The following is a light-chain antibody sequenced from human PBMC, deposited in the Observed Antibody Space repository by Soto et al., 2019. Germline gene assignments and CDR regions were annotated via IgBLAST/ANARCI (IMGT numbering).Light chain of an antibody. CDR2: QDS. Sequence: SYELTQPPSVSVSPGQTASITCSGDKLGNRYTSWYQQRAGQSPVLVIYQDSERPSGIPERFSGSNSGNTATLTISGTQAMDEADYYCQAWDSSIYVFGTGTKLTVL. CDR1: KLGNRY. V-gene: IGLV3-1*01. J-gene: IGLJ1*01. CDR3: QAWDSSIYV.